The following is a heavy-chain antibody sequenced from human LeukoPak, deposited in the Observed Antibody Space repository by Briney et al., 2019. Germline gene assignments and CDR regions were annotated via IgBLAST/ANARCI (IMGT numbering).Heavy chain of an antibody. V-gene: IGHV1-69*13. CDR3: ARRGRTGDNWFDP. CDR2: IIPIFGTA. J-gene: IGHJ5*02. D-gene: IGHD7-27*01. CDR1: GGTFSSYA. Sequence: SVKVSCKASGGTFSSYAISWVRQAPGQGLEWMGGIIPIFGTANYAQKFQGRVTITADESTSTAYMELSSLRSEDTAVYYCARRGRTGDNWFDPWGQGTLVTVSS.